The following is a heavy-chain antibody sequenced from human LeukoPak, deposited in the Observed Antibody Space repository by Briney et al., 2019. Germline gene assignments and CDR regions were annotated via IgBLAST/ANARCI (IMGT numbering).Heavy chain of an antibody. D-gene: IGHD5-12*01. V-gene: IGHV4-38-2*02. J-gene: IGHJ4*02. CDR2: IYHRGTT. CDR3: ARLSGYDWESSYDY. CDR1: GYSISSDYY. Sequence: SETLSLTCTVSGYSISSDYYWGWIRQPPGKGLEWIGNIYHRGTTYYNPSLKSRVTISVDTSKNQFSLKLSSVTAADTAVYYCARLSGYDWESSYDYWGQGTLVTVSS.